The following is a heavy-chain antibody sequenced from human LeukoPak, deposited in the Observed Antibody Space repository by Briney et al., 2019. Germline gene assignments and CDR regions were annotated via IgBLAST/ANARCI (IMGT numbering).Heavy chain of an antibody. J-gene: IGHJ4*02. CDR2: ISSSSRTI. V-gene: IGHV3-48*02. CDR3: ASRPRFDTRRYYVDY. D-gene: IGHD3-22*01. Sequence: GGSLRLSCAASGFTFSDYSMNWVRQAPGKGLEWISYISSSSRTIYYADSVKGRFTISRDNAKNSLYLQMNSLRDEDTAVYYCASRPRFDTRRYYVDYWGQGSLVTVSS. CDR1: GFTFSDYS.